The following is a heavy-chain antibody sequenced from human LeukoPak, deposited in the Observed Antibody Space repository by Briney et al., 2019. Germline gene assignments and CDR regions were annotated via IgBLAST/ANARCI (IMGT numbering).Heavy chain of an antibody. D-gene: IGHD2-15*01. V-gene: IGHV4-59*08. Sequence: SETLSLTCTVSGGSISSYYWNWIRQPPGKGLEWIGYIYYSGSTNYNPSLKSRVTISVDTSKNQFSLKLSSVTAADTAVYYCARIYCGSSSCHYFDYWGQGTLVTVSS. CDR2: IYYSGST. CDR1: GGSISSYY. CDR3: ARIYCGSSSCHYFDY. J-gene: IGHJ4*02.